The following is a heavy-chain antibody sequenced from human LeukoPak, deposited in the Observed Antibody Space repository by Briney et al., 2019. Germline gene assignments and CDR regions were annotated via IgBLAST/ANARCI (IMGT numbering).Heavy chain of an antibody. CDR2: ISYDGSNK. CDR1: GFTFSSYG. J-gene: IGHJ4*02. Sequence: PGGSLRLSCAASGFTFSSYGMHWVRQAPGKGLEWVAVISYDGSNKYYADSVKGRFTISRDNPKNTLYPQMNSLGAEDTAVYYCAKNDGYSGYDLVYWGQGTLVTVSS. V-gene: IGHV3-30*18. D-gene: IGHD5-12*01. CDR3: AKNDGYSGYDLVY.